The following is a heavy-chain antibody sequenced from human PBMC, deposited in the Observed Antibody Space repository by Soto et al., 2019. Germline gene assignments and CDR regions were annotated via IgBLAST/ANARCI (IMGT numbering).Heavy chain of an antibody. CDR1: GFTFSSYG. CDR3: ARRAAIAPVDQ. CDR2: IWYDGSNK. D-gene: IGHD6-25*01. Sequence: PGWSLRLSCASSGFTFSSYGMHWFRQAPGKGLEWVAVIWYDGSNKYYADSVKGRFTISRDNSKNTLYLQMNSLRPEDTAVYDCARRAAIAPVDQWGQGTLVTVS. J-gene: IGHJ4*02. V-gene: IGHV3-33*01.